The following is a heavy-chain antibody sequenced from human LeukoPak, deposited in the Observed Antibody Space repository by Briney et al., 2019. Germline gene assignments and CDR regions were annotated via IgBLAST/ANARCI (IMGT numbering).Heavy chain of an antibody. V-gene: IGHV4-59*01. D-gene: IGHD6-19*01. CDR2: IYYSGST. CDR3: ARANSGWYFFDY. J-gene: IGHJ4*02. CDR1: GGSISSYY. Sequence: PSETLSLTCTVSGGSISSYYWSWIRQPPGKGVEYIGYIYYSGSTNYNPSLKSRVTISVDTTKNQFSLELNSVTAADTAVYYCARANSGWYFFDYWGQGTLVTVSS.